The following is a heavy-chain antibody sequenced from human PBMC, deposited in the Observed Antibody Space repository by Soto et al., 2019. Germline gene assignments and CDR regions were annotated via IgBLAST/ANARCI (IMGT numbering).Heavy chain of an antibody. CDR2: INPNSGST. CDR3: ARAGIAYCSSTTCYLYYYVMDV. CDR1: GYTVTSYY. Sequence: GASVKVSCKASGYTVTSYYMHWVRQAPGQGLEWMGIINPNSGSTTYAQKFQGRVTMTRDTSTSTVYMELTSLTSGDTAVYYCARAGIAYCSSTTCYLYYYVMDVWGQRTTVTVAS. V-gene: IGHV1-46*01. J-gene: IGHJ6*02. D-gene: IGHD2-2*01.